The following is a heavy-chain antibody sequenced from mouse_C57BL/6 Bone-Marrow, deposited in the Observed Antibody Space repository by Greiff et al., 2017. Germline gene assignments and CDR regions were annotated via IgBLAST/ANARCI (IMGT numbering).Heavy chain of an antibody. CDR1: GFTFSDYG. D-gene: IGHD1-2*01. Sequence: EVQLVESGGGLVQPGGSLKLSCAASGFTFSDYGMAWVRQAPRKGPEWVAFISNLAYSIYYADTVTGRFTISRENAKNTLYLEMSSLRSEDTAMYYCARHHYYGPCFAYWGQGTLVTVSA. CDR2: ISNLAYSI. CDR3: ARHHYYGPCFAY. V-gene: IGHV5-15*01. J-gene: IGHJ3*01.